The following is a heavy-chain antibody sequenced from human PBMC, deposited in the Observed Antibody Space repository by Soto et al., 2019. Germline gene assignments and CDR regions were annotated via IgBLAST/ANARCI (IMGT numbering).Heavy chain of an antibody. V-gene: IGHV4-39*01. D-gene: IGHD3-10*01. J-gene: IGHJ6*02. CDR1: GGSISSISSY. CDR2: VYYSGST. CDR3: ARQTEYYYASGRAAPLYGMDV. Sequence: LSLTCAVSGGSISSISSYWGWIRQPPGKGLEWIGNVYYSGSTYSNPSLKSRLTISADTSKNQFSLKLTSMTAADTAVYFCARQTEYYYASGRAAPLYGMDVWGQGTTVTVSS.